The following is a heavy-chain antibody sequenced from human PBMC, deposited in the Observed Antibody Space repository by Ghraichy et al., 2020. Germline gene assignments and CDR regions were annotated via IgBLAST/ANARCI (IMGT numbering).Heavy chain of an antibody. Sequence: ASVKVSCKASGYTLTGYYMHWVRQAPGQGLEWIGWINPNNGGTNYAQKFQGRVTMTRDTSISTAYMELSSLISDDTAVYYCARGCSGGTCYWVHWGQGTLVTVSS. J-gene: IGHJ4*02. CDR1: GYTLTGYY. CDR2: INPNNGGT. CDR3: ARGCSGGTCYWVH. D-gene: IGHD2-15*01. V-gene: IGHV1-2*02.